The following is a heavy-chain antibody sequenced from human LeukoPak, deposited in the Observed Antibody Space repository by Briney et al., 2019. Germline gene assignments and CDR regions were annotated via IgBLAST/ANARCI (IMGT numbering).Heavy chain of an antibody. D-gene: IGHD2-15*01. CDR2: IYSGGST. V-gene: IGHV3-66*02. CDR1: GFTVSSNY. CDR3: ASDLYCSGGSCYPGAFDI. J-gene: IGHJ3*02. Sequence: GGSLRLSCAASGFTVSSNYMSWVRQAPGKGLEWVSVIYSGGSTYYADSVKGRFTISRDNSKNTLYLQMNSLRAEDTAVYYCASDLYCSGGSCYPGAFDIWGQGTMVTVPS.